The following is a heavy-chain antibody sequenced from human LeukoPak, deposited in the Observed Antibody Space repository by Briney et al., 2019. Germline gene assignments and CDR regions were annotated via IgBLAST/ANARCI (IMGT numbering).Heavy chain of an antibody. J-gene: IGHJ6*03. CDR2: IYTSGST. V-gene: IGHV4-61*02. CDR3: AGDTRYYGSGALTYYYYMDV. D-gene: IGHD3-10*01. CDR1: GGSISSGSYY. Sequence: SETLSLTCTVSGGSISSGSYYWSWIRQPAGKGLEWIGRIYTSGSTNYNPSLKSRVTISVDTSKNQFSLKLSSVTAADTAVYYCAGDTRYYGSGALTYYYYMDVWGKGTTVTVSS.